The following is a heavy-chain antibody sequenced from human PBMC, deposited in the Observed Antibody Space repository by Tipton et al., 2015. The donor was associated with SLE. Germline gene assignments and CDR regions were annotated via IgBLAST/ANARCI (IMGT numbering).Heavy chain of an antibody. CDR2: TSYDGNTK. Sequence: SLRLSCAASGFTFGTYSMHWVRQAPGKGLEWVAATSYDGNTKYYADSVKGRFAISRDNSNNTLFLQMNSLRAEDTAVYYCAREGVDYSDHFDYWAQGTLVTVSS. CDR1: GFTFGTYS. CDR3: AREGVDYSDHFDY. J-gene: IGHJ4*02. D-gene: IGHD4-11*01. V-gene: IGHV3-30*09.